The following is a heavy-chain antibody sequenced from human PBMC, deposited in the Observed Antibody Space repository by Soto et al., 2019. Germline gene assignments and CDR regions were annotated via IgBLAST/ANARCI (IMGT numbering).Heavy chain of an antibody. D-gene: IGHD6-19*01. CDR2: ISGGGGDT. Sequence: EVQLLESGGVLVQPGGSLRVSCAASGFTFISYAMSWVRRAPGKGLEWVATISGGGGDTYYADSVKGRFTISRDNSKNTLFLQMNTLRDEDTAVYSCAKVEGQWLLYYFDYWGQGPLVTVSS. V-gene: IGHV3-23*01. CDR1: GFTFISYA. J-gene: IGHJ4*02. CDR3: AKVEGQWLLYYFDY.